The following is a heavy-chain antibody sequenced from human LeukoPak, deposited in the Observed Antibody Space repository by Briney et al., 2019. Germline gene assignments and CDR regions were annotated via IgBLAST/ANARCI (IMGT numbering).Heavy chain of an antibody. Sequence: GGSLRLSCAASGFTFSSYAMSWVRQAPVKGMEWVSAISGSGGSTYYADSVKGRFTISRDNSKNTLYLQMNSLRAEDTAVYYCAKSTGRVYGEFYWGQGTLVTVSS. CDR2: ISGSGGST. CDR1: GFTFSSYA. D-gene: IGHD4-17*01. J-gene: IGHJ4*02. CDR3: AKSTGRVYGEFY. V-gene: IGHV3-23*01.